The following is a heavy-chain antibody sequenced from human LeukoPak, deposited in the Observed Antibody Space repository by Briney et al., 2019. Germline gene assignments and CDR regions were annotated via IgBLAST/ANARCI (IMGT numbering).Heavy chain of an antibody. V-gene: IGHV1-18*01. CDR3: ARDHAPFDY. CDR2: ISAYNGNT. Sequence: ASVKVSCKAPGYTFTSYGISWVRQAPGQGLEWMGWISAYNGNTNYAQKLQGRVTMTTDTSTSTVYMELRSLRSDDTAVYYCARDHAPFDYWGQGTLVTVSS. J-gene: IGHJ4*02. CDR1: GYTFTSYG.